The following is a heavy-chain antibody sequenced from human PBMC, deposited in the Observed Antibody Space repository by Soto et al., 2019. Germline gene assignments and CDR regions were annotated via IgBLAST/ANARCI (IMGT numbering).Heavy chain of an antibody. CDR3: AKAEDNYDVLTGYYLGNYYFDY. Sequence: GESLKISCAASGFNFSSYVMSWVRQAPGKGLEWVSAISGSGGNTFYADSVKGRFTVSRDNSKNTLYLQMDSLRAEDTAIYYCAKAEDNYDVLTGYYLGNYYFDYWGQGTLVTVSS. D-gene: IGHD3-9*01. V-gene: IGHV3-23*01. CDR2: ISGSGGNT. CDR1: GFNFSSYV. J-gene: IGHJ4*02.